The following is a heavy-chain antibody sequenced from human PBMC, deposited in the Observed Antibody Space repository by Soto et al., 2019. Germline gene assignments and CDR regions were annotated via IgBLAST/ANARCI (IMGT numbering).Heavy chain of an antibody. D-gene: IGHD3-10*01. J-gene: IGHJ6*02. CDR3: ARDNPYMGRGVSGHYYYGMDV. Sequence: SETLSLTCTVSGGSISSYYWSWIRQPAGKGLEWIGRIYTSGSTNYNPSLKSRVTMSVDTSKNQFSLKLSSVTAADTAVYYCARDNPYMGRGVSGHYYYGMDVWGQGTTVTVSS. CDR1: GGSISSYY. CDR2: IYTSGST. V-gene: IGHV4-4*07.